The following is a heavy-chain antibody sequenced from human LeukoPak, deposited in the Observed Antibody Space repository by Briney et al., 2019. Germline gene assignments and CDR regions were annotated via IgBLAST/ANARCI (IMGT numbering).Heavy chain of an antibody. CDR1: GYTFTSYY. CDR2: INPSGGNT. Sequence: GASVKVSCKASGYTFTSYYMHWVRQAPGQGLEWMGIINPSGGNTSYAQKFQGRVTMTRDMSTSTVYMELSSLRSEDTAVYYCARDRYDSSGYYCISDYWGQGTLVTVSS. CDR3: ARDRYDSSGYYCISDY. J-gene: IGHJ4*02. D-gene: IGHD3-22*01. V-gene: IGHV1-46*01.